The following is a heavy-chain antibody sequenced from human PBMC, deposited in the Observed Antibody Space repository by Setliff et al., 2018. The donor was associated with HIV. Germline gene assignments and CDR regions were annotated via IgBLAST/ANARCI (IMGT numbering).Heavy chain of an antibody. CDR3: TRDFPFDWNSVMDV. D-gene: IGHD1-7*01. CDR1: GFTLKTYN. CDR2: ISSSSTYI. J-gene: IGHJ6*03. Sequence: PGGSLRLSCAASGFTLKTYNMNWVRQAPGKGLEWVSSISSSSTYIFYADSVKGRFTISRDNAKNSMYLQMNSLRAEDTAVYYCTRDFPFDWNSVMDVWGKGTSVTVSS. V-gene: IGHV3-21*01.